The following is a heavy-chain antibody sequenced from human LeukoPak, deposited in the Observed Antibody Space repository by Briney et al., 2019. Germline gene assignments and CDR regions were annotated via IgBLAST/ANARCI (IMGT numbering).Heavy chain of an antibody. CDR3: ARARSKSMGATNYFDY. CDR1: GFTFSSYW. V-gene: IGHV3-7*01. J-gene: IGHJ4*02. Sequence: PGGSLRLSCAASGFTFSSYWMSWVRQAPGKGLEWVANIKQDGSEKYYVDSVKGRFTISRDNAKNSLYLQMNSLRAEDTAVYYCARARSKSMGATNYFDYWGQGTLVTVSS. D-gene: IGHD1-26*01. CDR2: IKQDGSEK.